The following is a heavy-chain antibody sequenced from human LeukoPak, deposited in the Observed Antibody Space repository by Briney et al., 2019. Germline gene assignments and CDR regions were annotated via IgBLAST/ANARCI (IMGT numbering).Heavy chain of an antibody. V-gene: IGHV4-30-4*01. CDR3: ARALTGGSGTYYYYYGMDV. J-gene: IGHJ6*04. CDR1: GVSISSGDYY. CDR2: IYYSGST. D-gene: IGHD3-10*01. Sequence: PSRTLSLTCTVSGVSISSGDYYWRWIRQPPGKGLEWIGYIYYSGSTYYNPSLKSRVTISVDTSKNQFSLKLSSVTAADTAVYYCARALTGGSGTYYYYYGMDVWGKGTTVTVSS.